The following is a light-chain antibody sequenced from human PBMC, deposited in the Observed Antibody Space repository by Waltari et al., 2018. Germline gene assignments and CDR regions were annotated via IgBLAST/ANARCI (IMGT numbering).Light chain of an antibody. CDR3: QHLNNYPLS. CDR1: QSVLFSLNNKNY. J-gene: IGKJ4*01. CDR2: WAS. V-gene: IGKV4-1*01. Sequence: DIVMTQSPDSLAVSLGERATINCKSSQSVLFSLNNKNYLAWSQQKPGQPPKLLIYWASTRESGVPDRFSGSESGTDFNLTISSLQAEDVAVYYCQHLNNYPLSFGGGTKVEIK.